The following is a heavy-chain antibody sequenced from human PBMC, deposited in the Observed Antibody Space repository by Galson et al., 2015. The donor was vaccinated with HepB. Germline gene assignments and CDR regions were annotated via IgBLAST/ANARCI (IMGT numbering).Heavy chain of an antibody. D-gene: IGHD3-16*02. CDR3: VGAFGGVIVDAPYYYGMDV. CDR1: GFTFSDYY. CDR2: ISSSGSTI. Sequence: SLRLSCAASGFTFSDYYMSWIRQAPGKGLEWVSYISSSGSTIYYADSVKGRFTISRDNAKNSLYLQMNSLRAEDTAVYYCVGAFGGVIVDAPYYYGMDVWGQGTTVTVSS. V-gene: IGHV3-11*01. J-gene: IGHJ6*02.